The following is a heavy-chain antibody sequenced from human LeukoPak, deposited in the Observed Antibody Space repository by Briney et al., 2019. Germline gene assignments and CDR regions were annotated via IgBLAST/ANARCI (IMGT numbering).Heavy chain of an antibody. CDR1: GGTFSSYA. D-gene: IGHD2-2*01. CDR3: ARETGYCSSTSCYLYYYSMDV. Sequence: SVKVSCKASGGTFSSYAISWVRQAPGQGLEWMGGIIPIFGTANYAQKFQGRVTITADKSTSTAYMELSSLRSEDTAVYYCARETGYCSSTSCYLYYYSMDVWGKGTTVTVSS. CDR2: IIPIFGTA. J-gene: IGHJ6*04. V-gene: IGHV1-69*06.